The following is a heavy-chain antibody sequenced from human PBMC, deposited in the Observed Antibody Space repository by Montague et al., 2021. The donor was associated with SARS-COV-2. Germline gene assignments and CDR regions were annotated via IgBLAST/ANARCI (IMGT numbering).Heavy chain of an antibody. D-gene: IGHD3-16*01. J-gene: IGHJ6*02. CDR3: ARVWVEYYYYYGMDV. V-gene: IGHV3-30*02. Sequence: GSNKYYADSVKGRFTISRDNSKNTLYLQMNRLRAEDTAVYYCARVWVEYYYYYGMDVWGQGTTVTVSS. CDR2: GSNK.